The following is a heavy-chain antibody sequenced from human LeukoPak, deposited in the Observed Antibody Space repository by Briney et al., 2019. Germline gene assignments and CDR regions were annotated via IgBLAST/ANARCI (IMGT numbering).Heavy chain of an antibody. V-gene: IGHV4-61*02. CDR3: ARCTIAPYYFDY. J-gene: IGHJ4*02. CDR1: GGSISSDSYY. Sequence: SETLSLTCTVSGGSISSDSYYWSWIRQPAGKGLEWIGRIYTSGSTNYSPSLKSRVTISVDTSKNQFSLKLSSVTAADTAVYYCARCTIAPYYFDYWGQGTLVTVSS. D-gene: IGHD2-21*01. CDR2: IYTSGST.